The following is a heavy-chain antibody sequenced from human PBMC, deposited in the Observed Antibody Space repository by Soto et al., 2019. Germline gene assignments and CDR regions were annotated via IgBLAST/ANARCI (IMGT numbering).Heavy chain of an antibody. CDR1: GFTFGDYA. Sequence: GGSLRLSCTASGFTFGDYAMSWFRQAPGKGLEWVGFIRSKAYGGTTEYAASVKGRFTISRDDSKSIAYLQMNSLKTEDTAVYYCTKWGYSGYDWRDPFDYWGQGTLVTVSS. J-gene: IGHJ4*02. CDR3: TKWGYSGYDWRDPFDY. D-gene: IGHD5-12*01. CDR2: IRSKAYGGTT. V-gene: IGHV3-49*03.